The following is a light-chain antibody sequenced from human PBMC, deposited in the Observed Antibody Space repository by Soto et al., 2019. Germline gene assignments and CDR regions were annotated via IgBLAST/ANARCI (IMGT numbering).Light chain of an antibody. J-gene: IGKJ1*01. CDR2: WAS. V-gene: IGKV4-1*01. CDR3: KQYYSIPWT. Sequence: DVVVTQSPESLALSLGGRATINCKSSQSILHSSNNKICLAWYQQNPGQPPKVLIYWASNRESGVHDRFSGSGSGTDFTLTIRSLQAEDAAVYYCKQYYSIPWTFGQGTKVEIK. CDR1: QSILHSSNNKIC.